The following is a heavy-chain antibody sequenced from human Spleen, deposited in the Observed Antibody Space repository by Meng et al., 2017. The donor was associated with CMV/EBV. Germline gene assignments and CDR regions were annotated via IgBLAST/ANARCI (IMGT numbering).Heavy chain of an antibody. CDR2: INPNSGGT. J-gene: IGHJ5*02. CDR1: GYTFTGYY. V-gene: IGHV1-2*02. Sequence: ASVKVSCKASGYTFTGYYMHWVRQAPGQGLEWMGWINPNSGGTNYAQKFQGRLTMTRDTSTSTVYMELSSLRSEDTAVYYCARDEAGITIFGVAKSYNWLDPWGQGTLVTVSS. CDR3: ARDEAGITIFGVAKSYNWLDP. D-gene: IGHD3-3*01.